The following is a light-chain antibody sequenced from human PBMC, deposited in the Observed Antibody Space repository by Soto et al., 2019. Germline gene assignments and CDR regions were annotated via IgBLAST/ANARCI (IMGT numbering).Light chain of an antibody. CDR1: QSVSSNF. CDR2: GAF. CDR3: RQYGRSLGFA. V-gene: IGKV3-20*01. J-gene: IGKJ4*01. Sequence: EIVLTQSPGTLSLSPGERATLSCRASQSVSSNFLAWYQEKPGQAPRLLIYGAFNRATGVPDRFSGSGSGTDFTLTITRLETEDFGVYYCRQYGRSLGFAFGGGTKVEI.